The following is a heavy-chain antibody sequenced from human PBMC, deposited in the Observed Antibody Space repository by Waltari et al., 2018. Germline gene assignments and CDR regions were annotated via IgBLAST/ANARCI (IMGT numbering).Heavy chain of an antibody. V-gene: IGHV4-38-2*02. CDR2: IFQSGST. CDR1: GYSISSGYY. Sequence: QVQLQESGPGLVKPSETLSLTCAVSGYSISSGYYWGWTRRPPGKGLELIGSIFQSGSTYYNPSLKSRVTISIDTSKNQFSLKLSSVTAADTAVYYCARERIRVFGMVTYNWFDPWGQGTLVTVSS. D-gene: IGHD3-3*01. CDR3: ARERIRVFGMVTYNWFDP. J-gene: IGHJ5*02.